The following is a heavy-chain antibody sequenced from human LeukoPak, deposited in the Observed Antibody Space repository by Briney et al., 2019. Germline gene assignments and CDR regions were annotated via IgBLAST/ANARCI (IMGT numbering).Heavy chain of an antibody. J-gene: IGHJ4*02. CDR1: GFTVSSNY. Sequence: SGGSLRLSCAASGFTVSSNYMSWVRQAPGKGLEWVSVIYSGGSTYYADSVKGRFTISRDNSKNTLYLQMNSLRAEDTAVYYCARALIGDFWSGYYRTWGQGTLVTVSS. CDR2: IYSGGST. V-gene: IGHV3-66*01. D-gene: IGHD3-3*01. CDR3: ARALIGDFWSGYYRT.